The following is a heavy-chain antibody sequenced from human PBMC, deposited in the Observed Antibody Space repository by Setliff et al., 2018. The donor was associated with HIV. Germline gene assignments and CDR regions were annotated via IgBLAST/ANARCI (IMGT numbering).Heavy chain of an antibody. D-gene: IGHD3-9*01. CDR3: ARDPGYFDWLRSYRHYYGMDV. Sequence: SETLSLTCAVSGYSINSGYYWGWIRQPPGKGLEWIGNIYHSGNTYYNPSLKSRVTISVDTSKNQFSLKLSSVTAADTAVYFCARDPGYFDWLRSYRHYYGMDVWGQGTTVTVS. V-gene: IGHV4-38-2*02. J-gene: IGHJ6*02. CDR1: GYSINSGYY. CDR2: IYHSGNT.